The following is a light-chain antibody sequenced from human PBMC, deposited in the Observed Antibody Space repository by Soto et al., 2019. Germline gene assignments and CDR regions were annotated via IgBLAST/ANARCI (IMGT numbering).Light chain of an antibody. V-gene: IGKV3-15*01. CDR2: ATS. CDR3: QQYNDWPRYT. Sequence: DIVMTQSPATLSASPGERATLSCRASQSVGGNIAWYQQSPGQAPRLLIYATSTRATGIPARFSGSRSGEEYTLTIASLQSEDSAVYYCQQYNDWPRYTFGQGTKLEIK. J-gene: IGKJ2*01. CDR1: QSVGGN.